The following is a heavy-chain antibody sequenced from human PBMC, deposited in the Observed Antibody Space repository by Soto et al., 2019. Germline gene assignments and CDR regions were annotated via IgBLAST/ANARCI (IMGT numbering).Heavy chain of an antibody. J-gene: IGHJ5*02. CDR3: ARDLKYYDSSGYYGRGRFDP. CDR2: IIPILGIA. Sequence: QVQLVQSGAEVKKPGSSVKVSCKASGGTFSSYTISWVRQAPGQGLEWMGRIIPILGIANYAQQFQGRVTITADKSTSIAYREMSSLRSEDTAVYYCARDLKYYDSSGYYGRGRFDPWVQGTLVTVSS. D-gene: IGHD3-22*01. V-gene: IGHV1-69*08. CDR1: GGTFSSYT.